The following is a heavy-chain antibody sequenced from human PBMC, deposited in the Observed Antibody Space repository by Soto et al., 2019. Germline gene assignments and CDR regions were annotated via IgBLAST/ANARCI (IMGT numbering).Heavy chain of an antibody. D-gene: IGHD6-19*01. V-gene: IGHV4-31*03. CDR3: ASGWYGLFDY. J-gene: IGHJ4*02. CDR2: IYYSGST. Sequence: QVQLQESGPGLVKPSQTLSLTCTVSGGSISSGGYYWSWIRQHPGKGLEWIGYIYYSGSTYYNPYVKSRVTISVDTSKNQFSVKLSSVTAADTAVYYCASGWYGLFDYWGQGTLVTVSS. CDR1: GGSISSGGYY.